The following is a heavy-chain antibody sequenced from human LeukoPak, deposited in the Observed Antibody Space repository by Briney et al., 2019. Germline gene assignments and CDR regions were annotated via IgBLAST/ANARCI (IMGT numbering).Heavy chain of an antibody. CDR2: ISSSSSYI. CDR1: GFTFSSYS. CDR3: GGRSGRGYFYFDY. J-gene: IGHJ4*02. V-gene: IGHV3-21*01. D-gene: IGHD3-22*01. Sequence: GGTLRLSCAASGFTFSSYSMNWVRQAPGKGLEWVSSISSSSSYIYYADSVKGRFTISRDNPKNSLYLQMNSLIAGDTAVYYCGGRSGRGYFYFDYWGQGNLGTVSS.